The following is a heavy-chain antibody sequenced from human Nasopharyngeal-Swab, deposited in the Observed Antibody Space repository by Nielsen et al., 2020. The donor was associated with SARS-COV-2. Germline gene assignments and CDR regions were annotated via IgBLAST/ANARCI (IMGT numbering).Heavy chain of an antibody. V-gene: IGHV3-23*01. CDR1: GFTFSSYA. CDR2: ISGSGRGT. CDR3: ARDYRTYYYDSSGYYASYYYGMDA. J-gene: IGHJ6*02. Sequence: GESLKISCAASGFTFSSYAMSWVRQAPGKGLEWVSVISGSGRGTYYADSVKGRFTISRDNAKNSLYLQMNSLRAEDTAVYYCARDYRTYYYDSSGYYASYYYGMDAWGQGTTVTVSS. D-gene: IGHD3-22*01.